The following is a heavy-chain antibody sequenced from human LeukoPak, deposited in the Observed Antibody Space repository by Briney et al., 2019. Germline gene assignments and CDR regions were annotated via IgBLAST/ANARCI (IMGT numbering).Heavy chain of an antibody. V-gene: IGHV4-39*07. CDR1: GGSISSSSYY. Sequence: PSETLSLTCTVSGGSISSSSYYWGWIRQPPGKGLEWIGEINHSGSTNYNPSLKSRVTISVDTSKNQFSLKLSSVTAADTAVYYCARVITIFGPVRGYYYYYMDVWGKGTTVTVSS. J-gene: IGHJ6*03. D-gene: IGHD3-3*01. CDR2: INHSGST. CDR3: ARVITIFGPVRGYYYYYMDV.